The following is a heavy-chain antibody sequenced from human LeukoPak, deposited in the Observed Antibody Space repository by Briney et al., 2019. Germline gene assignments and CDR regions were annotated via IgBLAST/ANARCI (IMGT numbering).Heavy chain of an antibody. CDR2: IYSGGST. J-gene: IGHJ4*02. V-gene: IGHV3-66*01. Sequence: GGSLRLSCAVSGITVTSNYLSWVRQAPGKGLEWVSIIYSGGSTLYSDSVKGRFTISRDNAKNSLYLQMNNLRAEDTAVYYCVGPDSQFDCWGQGTLVTVSS. CDR1: GITVTSNY. CDR3: VGPDSQFDC. D-gene: IGHD3-10*01.